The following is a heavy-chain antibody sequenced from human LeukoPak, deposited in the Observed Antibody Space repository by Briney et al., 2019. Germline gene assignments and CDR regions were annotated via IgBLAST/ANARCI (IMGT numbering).Heavy chain of an antibody. J-gene: IGHJ4*02. CDR3: AHVDTAVVSDYFDY. CDR2: IYWDDDK. Sequence: SGPTLVKPTQTLTLTCTFSGFSLSTSGVGVGWIRQPPGKALEWLALIYWDDDKRYSPSLKSRLTITKDTSKNQVVLTMTNMDPVDTATYYCAHVDTAVVSDYFDYWGQGTLVTVSS. D-gene: IGHD5-18*01. CDR1: GFSLSTSGVG. V-gene: IGHV2-5*02.